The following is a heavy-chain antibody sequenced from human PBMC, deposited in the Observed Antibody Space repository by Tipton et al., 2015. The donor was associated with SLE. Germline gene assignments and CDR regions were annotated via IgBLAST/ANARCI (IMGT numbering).Heavy chain of an antibody. V-gene: IGHV1-2*02. D-gene: IGHD1-26*01. CDR2: INPNSGGT. CDR3: ARDLAYSGGYHDAFDI. Sequence: QVQLVQSGAEVKKPGASVKVSCKASGYTFTGYYMHWVRQAPGQGLEWMGWINPNSGGTNYAQKFQGRVTMTRDTSISTAYMELSRLRSDDTAVYYCARDLAYSGGYHDAFDIWGQGTMVTVSS. J-gene: IGHJ3*02. CDR1: GYTFTGYY.